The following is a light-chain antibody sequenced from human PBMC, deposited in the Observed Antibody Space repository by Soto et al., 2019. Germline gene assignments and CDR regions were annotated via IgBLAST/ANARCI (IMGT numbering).Light chain of an antibody. CDR1: QSVSSSY. CDR3: QQYGSSLFT. Sequence: EIVLTQSPGTLSLSPGERATLSCRASQSVSSSYLAWYQQKPGQAPRLLIYGASSRATGIPDRFSRSGSGTDFTLTISRLEPEDCAVYYCQQYGSSLFTFGPGTKVDIK. J-gene: IGKJ3*01. CDR2: GAS. V-gene: IGKV3-20*01.